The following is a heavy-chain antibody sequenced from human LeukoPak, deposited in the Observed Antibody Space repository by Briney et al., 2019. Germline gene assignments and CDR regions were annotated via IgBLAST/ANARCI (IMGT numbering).Heavy chain of an antibody. CDR2: MNPNSGNT. Sequence: ASVKVSCKASGYTFTSYDINWVRQATGQGLEWMGWMNPNSGNTGYAQKFQGRVTITRNTSISTAYMELSSLRSEDTAVYYCARAGGDGYPFDYWGQGTLVTVSS. CDR3: ARAGGDGYPFDY. J-gene: IGHJ4*02. D-gene: IGHD5-24*01. CDR1: GYTFTSYD. V-gene: IGHV1-8*03.